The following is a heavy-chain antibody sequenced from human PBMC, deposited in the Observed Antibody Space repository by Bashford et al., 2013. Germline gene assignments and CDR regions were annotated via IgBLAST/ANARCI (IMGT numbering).Heavy chain of an antibody. J-gene: IGHJ6*02. CDR2: INPNSGNT. V-gene: IGHV1-8*03. CDR3: ARGLSMGDYSQMNFAMDV. CDR1: GYTFTSYD. Sequence: ASVKVSCKASGYTFTSYDINWVRQATGQGLEWMGWINPNSGNTGYAQKFQGRVTITRDTSISTAYMELSSLRSEDTAVYYCARGLSMGDYSQMNFAMDVWGQGTTVTVSS. D-gene: IGHD4-11*01.